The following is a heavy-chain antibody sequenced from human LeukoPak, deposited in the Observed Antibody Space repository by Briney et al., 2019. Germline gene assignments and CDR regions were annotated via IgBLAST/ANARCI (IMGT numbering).Heavy chain of an antibody. Sequence: GGSLRLSCAASGFTVSSYAMSWVRQAPGKGLEWVSAISGSGGNTNYADSVKGRFTISRDNSKNTLYLQMNSLRAEDTAVYYCARDRESYCSGGSCSKFDYWGQGTLVTVSS. D-gene: IGHD2-15*01. J-gene: IGHJ4*02. CDR1: GFTVSSYA. V-gene: IGHV3-23*01. CDR3: ARDRESYCSGGSCSKFDY. CDR2: ISGSGGNT.